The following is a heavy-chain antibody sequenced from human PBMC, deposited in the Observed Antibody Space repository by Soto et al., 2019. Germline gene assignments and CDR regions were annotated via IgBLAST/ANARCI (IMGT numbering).Heavy chain of an antibody. Sequence: SETLSLTCAVSDFSISSGHYWGWIRQPPGKGLEWIGSIYHSGTTYNNPSLKSRVTMSVDTSKNQFSLKLTSVSAADTALYYCARWRNDCSCTSCYHFDFWGQGTLVTVSS. D-gene: IGHD2-2*01. J-gene: IGHJ4*02. CDR1: DFSISSGHY. CDR2: IYHSGTT. V-gene: IGHV4-38-2*01. CDR3: ARWRNDCSCTSCYHFDF.